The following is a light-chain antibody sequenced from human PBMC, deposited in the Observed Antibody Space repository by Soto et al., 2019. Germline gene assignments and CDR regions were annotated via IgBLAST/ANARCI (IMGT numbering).Light chain of an antibody. V-gene: IGKV3-15*01. J-gene: IGKJ1*01. Sequence: EIVLTQSPGTLSVSPGDRATLSCRASQSVNSKIAWYQQKAGQAPRLLIYAASTRATNIPARFSGGGSGTEFTLTISSLQSEDFALYFCQQYNNWWTFGQGTKVEIK. CDR1: QSVNSK. CDR3: QQYNNWWT. CDR2: AAS.